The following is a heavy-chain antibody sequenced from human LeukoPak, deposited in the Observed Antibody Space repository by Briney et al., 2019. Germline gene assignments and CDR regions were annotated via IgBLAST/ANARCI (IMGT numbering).Heavy chain of an antibody. CDR1: GYTFTSYY. Sequence: ASVKVSCKASGYTFTSYYMHWVRQAPGQGLEWMGIINPSGGSTSYAQKFQGRVTMTRDTSTSTVYMELSSLRSEDTAVYYCAREASGYYDSSPLDYWGQGTLVTVSS. CDR2: INPSGGST. CDR3: AREASGYYDSSPLDY. V-gene: IGHV1-46*01. J-gene: IGHJ4*02. D-gene: IGHD3-22*01.